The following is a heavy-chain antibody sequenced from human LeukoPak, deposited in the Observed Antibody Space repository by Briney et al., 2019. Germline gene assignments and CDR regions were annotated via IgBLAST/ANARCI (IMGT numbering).Heavy chain of an antibody. Sequence: GASVKVSCKASGGTFSSYAISWVRQAPGQGLEWMGGIIPIFGTANYAQKFQGRVTITADKSTSTAYMELSSLRSEDTAMYYCAINQAGYCGGGSCYRHEFYYMDVWGKGTSVTVSS. J-gene: IGHJ6*03. CDR2: IIPIFGTA. CDR1: GGTFSSYA. V-gene: IGHV1-69*06. CDR3: AINQAGYCGGGSCYRHEFYYMDV. D-gene: IGHD2-15*01.